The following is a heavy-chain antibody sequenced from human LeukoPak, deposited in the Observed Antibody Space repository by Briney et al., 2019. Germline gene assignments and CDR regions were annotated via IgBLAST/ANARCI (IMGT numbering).Heavy chain of an antibody. D-gene: IGHD2-21*02. CDR2: ISSSSSSYI. Sequence: GGSLRLSCAASGFTFSSYSMNWVRQAPGKGLEWVSSISSSSSSYIYYAGSVKGRFTISRDDAKHSLYLQMDSLRAEDTAVYYCARKLRATVTAYFSDFDYWGQGTLVTVSS. CDR3: ARKLRATVTAYFSDFDY. CDR1: GFTFSSYS. J-gene: IGHJ4*02. V-gene: IGHV3-21*01.